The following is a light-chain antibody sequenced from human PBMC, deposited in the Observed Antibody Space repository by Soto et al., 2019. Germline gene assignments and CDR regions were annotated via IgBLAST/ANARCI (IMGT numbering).Light chain of an antibody. Sequence: DIVMTQSPDSLAVSLGERATINCKSSQSILYSSNNKNYLAWYQQKPGQPPKLLIYWPSTRESGFTDRISGGGSGTDFTLAIICLQAEDGAVYYCQQYYRAPLTFGQGTKVEIK. J-gene: IGKJ1*01. CDR2: WPS. V-gene: IGKV4-1*01. CDR1: QSILYSSNNKNY. CDR3: QQYYRAPLT.